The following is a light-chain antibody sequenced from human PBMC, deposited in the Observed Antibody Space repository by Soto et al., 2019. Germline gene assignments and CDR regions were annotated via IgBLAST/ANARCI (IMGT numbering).Light chain of an antibody. Sequence: IVMTQSPANLSVSLEDRATLSSRASQSVGTNLAWYQQKPRQAPRLLIYAASTRATGLPARFSGSGSGTDFTLTISSLQSEDFAVYYCQEYNNWPTWKFGQGTKVDIK. CDR3: QEYNNWPTWK. J-gene: IGKJ1*01. V-gene: IGKV3-15*01. CDR1: QSVGTN. CDR2: AAS.